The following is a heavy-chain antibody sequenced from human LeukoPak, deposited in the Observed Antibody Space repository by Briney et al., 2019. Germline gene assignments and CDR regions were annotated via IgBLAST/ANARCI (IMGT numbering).Heavy chain of an antibody. CDR1: GFTFSTYA. V-gene: IGHV3-23*01. CDR3: AKEMTRSVGYGMDD. Sequence: PGGSLRLSCAASGFTFSTYAMSWVRQAPGKGLEWVSVVSGTGGRTYYADSVKGRFTISRDNAKNSLYLQMNRLRPEDTALYYCAKEMTRSVGYGMDDWGQGTTVTVSS. D-gene: IGHD2-15*01. CDR2: VSGTGGRT. J-gene: IGHJ6*02.